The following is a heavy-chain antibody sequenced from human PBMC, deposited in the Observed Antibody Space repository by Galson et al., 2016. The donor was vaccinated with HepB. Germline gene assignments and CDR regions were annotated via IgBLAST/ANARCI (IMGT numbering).Heavy chain of an antibody. CDR3: ARDSGDWTVENWFDP. J-gene: IGHJ5*02. D-gene: IGHD4-23*01. Sequence: SVKVSCKASGYIFTSYAIHWVRQAPGQRLEWMGWINSINGNTKHSQKFQGRVTITRDTSASTAYMELSSLRSEDTAVYYCARDSGDWTVENWFDPWGQGTLVTVSS. V-gene: IGHV1-3*04. CDR2: INSINGNT. CDR1: GYIFTSYA.